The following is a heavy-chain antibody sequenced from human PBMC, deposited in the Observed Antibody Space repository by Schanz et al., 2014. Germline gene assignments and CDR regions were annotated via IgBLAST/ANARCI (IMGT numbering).Heavy chain of an antibody. J-gene: IGHJ4*02. CDR3: ARESSNDIVLVPGAVFDH. CDR1: GFAFSSYG. D-gene: IGHD2-2*01. CDR2: IGVDGTTT. V-gene: IGHV3-23*04. Sequence: EVQLVESGGGLVQPGGSLRLSCLASGFAFSSYGMNWLRQAPGKGLEWVSVIGVDGTTTYYTDSVKGRFTISRDNSKNTVYLQMNSLRPGDTAVYYCARESSNDIVLVPGAVFDHWGQGILVTVSS.